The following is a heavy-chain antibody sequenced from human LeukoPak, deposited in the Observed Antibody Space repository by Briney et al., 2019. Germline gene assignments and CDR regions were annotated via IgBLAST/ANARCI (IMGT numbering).Heavy chain of an antibody. J-gene: IGHJ3*02. V-gene: IGHV3-9*01. CDR3: AKAAYGSGINGAFDI. Sequence: GGSLRLSCAASGFTFDDYAMHWVRQAPGKGLEWVSGISWNSGSIGYADSVKGRFTISRDNAKNSLYLQMNSLRAEDTALYYCAKAAYGSGINGAFDIWGQGTMVTVSS. CDR1: GFTFDDYA. D-gene: IGHD2-15*01. CDR2: ISWNSGSI.